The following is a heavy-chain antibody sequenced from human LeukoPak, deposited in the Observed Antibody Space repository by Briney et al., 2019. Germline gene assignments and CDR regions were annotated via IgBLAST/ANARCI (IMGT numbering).Heavy chain of an antibody. Sequence: GGSLRLSCAASGFTFSSYGMHWVRQAPGKGLEWVAFIRYDGSNKYYADSVKGRFTISRDNSKNTLYLQMNSLRAEDTAVYYRAKDLGPTGAIAAAGIGDYWGQGTLVTVSS. CDR2: IRYDGSNK. J-gene: IGHJ4*02. CDR3: AKDLGPTGAIAAAGIGDY. V-gene: IGHV3-30*02. D-gene: IGHD6-13*01. CDR1: GFTFSSYG.